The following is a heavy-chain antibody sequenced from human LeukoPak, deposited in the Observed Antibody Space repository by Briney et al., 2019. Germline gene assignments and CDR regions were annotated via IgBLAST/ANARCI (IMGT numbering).Heavy chain of an antibody. Sequence: GGSLRLSCAASGFTFSNYAMSWVRQAPGKGLEWVSATSGSGDSTYYADSVRGRFTISRDNSKSTLSLQMNSLRAEDTAIYYCATYRQVLLPFESWGQGTLVTVSS. J-gene: IGHJ4*02. CDR2: TSGSGDST. CDR1: GFTFSNYA. V-gene: IGHV3-23*01. CDR3: ATYRQVLLPFES. D-gene: IGHD2-8*02.